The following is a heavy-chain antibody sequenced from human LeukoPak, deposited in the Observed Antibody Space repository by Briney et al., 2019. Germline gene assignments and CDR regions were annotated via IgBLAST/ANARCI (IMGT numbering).Heavy chain of an antibody. D-gene: IGHD3-10*01. CDR1: GFTFSNAW. J-gene: IGHJ4*02. Sequence: GGSLRLSCAASGFTFSNAWMSWVRQAPGKGLEWVGRIKSRTDGGTTDDAAPVKGTFTISRDDSKKTLYLQMKSLNTEDKDVYYCTTDISGYYYGSGSYVVDYWGQGTLVTVSS. CDR2: IKSRTDGGTT. V-gene: IGHV3-15*01. CDR3: TTDISGYYYGSGSYVVDY.